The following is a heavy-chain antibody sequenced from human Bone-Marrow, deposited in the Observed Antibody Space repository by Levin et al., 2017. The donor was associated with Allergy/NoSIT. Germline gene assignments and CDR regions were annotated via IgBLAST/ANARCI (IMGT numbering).Heavy chain of an antibody. CDR1: GYSFTSYW. J-gene: IGHJ4*02. V-gene: IGHV5-51*01. CDR2: IYPGDSDT. D-gene: IGHD5-12*01. Sequence: GESLKISCKGSGYSFTSYWIGWVRQMPGKGLEWMGIIYPGDSDTRYSPSFQGQVTISADKSISTAYLQWSSLKASDTAMYYCARARNIVAYEGYFDYWGQGTLVTVSS. CDR3: ARARNIVAYEGYFDY.